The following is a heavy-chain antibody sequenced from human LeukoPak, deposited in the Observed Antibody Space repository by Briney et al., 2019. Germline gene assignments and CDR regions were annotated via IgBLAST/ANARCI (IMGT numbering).Heavy chain of an antibody. V-gene: IGHV1-58*01. J-gene: IGHJ6*01. CDR3: AADFRITTAGNYYYYGMDV. CDR1: GFTFTSSA. CDR2: IVVGSGNT. D-gene: IGHD3-10*01. Sequence: GASVKVSCKASGFTFTSSAVQWVRQARGQRLEWIGWIVVGSGNTNYAQKFQERVTITRDMSTSTAYMELSSLRSEDTAVYYCAADFRITTAGNYYYYGMDVWGKGPRSPSPQ.